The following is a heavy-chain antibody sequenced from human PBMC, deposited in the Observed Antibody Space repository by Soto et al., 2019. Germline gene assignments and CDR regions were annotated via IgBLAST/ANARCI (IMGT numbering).Heavy chain of an antibody. J-gene: IGHJ4*02. CDR1: GYTFTGYY. V-gene: IGHV1-2*02. CDR2: INPNSGGT. Sequence: GGPVKVSCKASGYTFTGYYMHWVRQAPGQGLEWMGWINPNSGGTNYAQKFQGRVTMTRDTSISTAYMELSRLRSDDTAVYYCARVDRDSSGYYYYNYWGQGTLVTVSS. CDR3: ARVDRDSSGYYYYNY. D-gene: IGHD3-22*01.